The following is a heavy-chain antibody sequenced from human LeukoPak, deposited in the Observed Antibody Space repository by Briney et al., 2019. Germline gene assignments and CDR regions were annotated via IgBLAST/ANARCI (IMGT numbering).Heavy chain of an antibody. Sequence: PGGSLRLSCAASGFTFSSDWMHWVRQVPGEGLVWVSRINSDVSSTAYADSVKGRFTISRDNAKNTLYLQMNSLRVEDTAVYYCGRALGSPLDYWGQGTLVTVSS. CDR2: INSDVSST. D-gene: IGHD1-26*01. V-gene: IGHV3-74*01. J-gene: IGHJ4*02. CDR3: GRALGSPLDY. CDR1: GFTFSSDW.